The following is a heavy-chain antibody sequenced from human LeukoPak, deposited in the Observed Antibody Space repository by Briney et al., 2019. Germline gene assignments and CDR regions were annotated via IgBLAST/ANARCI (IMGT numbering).Heavy chain of an antibody. CDR1: GYTFTTYG. CDR2: TSAYNDKT. D-gene: IGHD1-1*01. Sequence: ASVKVSCKAAGYTFTTYGISWVRQAPGQGLEWMGWTSAYNDKTKYAQKLEGRVTMTTDTSTSTAYMEMRSLRSDDTAVYYCARGTYFDYWGQGTLVTVSS. V-gene: IGHV1-18*01. J-gene: IGHJ4*02. CDR3: ARGTYFDY.